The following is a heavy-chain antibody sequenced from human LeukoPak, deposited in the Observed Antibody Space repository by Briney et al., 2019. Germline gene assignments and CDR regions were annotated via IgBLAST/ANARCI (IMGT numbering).Heavy chain of an antibody. CDR3: ARDLDGYNPDY. D-gene: IGHD5-24*01. V-gene: IGHV3-33*01. Sequence: GRSLRLSCAPSGFTFSSYGMHWVRQAPGKGLEWVAVIWYDGSDKYYADSVKGRFTISRDNSKNTLYLQMSSLRAEDTAVYYCARDLDGYNPDYWGQGTLVTVSS. CDR2: IWYDGSDK. J-gene: IGHJ4*02. CDR1: GFTFSSYG.